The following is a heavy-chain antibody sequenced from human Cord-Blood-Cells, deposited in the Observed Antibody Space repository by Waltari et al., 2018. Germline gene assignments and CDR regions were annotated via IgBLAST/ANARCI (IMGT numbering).Heavy chain of an antibody. Sequence: EVQLVQSGAEVKKPGESLKISCKGSGYSFTSYWLGWGRQMPGKGREWVGIIYPGDSDTGDSPSCQGQVTSAADTASSTAYLRWSSLKASDTAMYYCARLNSPPGDYPDYWGQGTRVTVSS. CDR3: ARLNSPPGDYPDY. CDR2: IYPGDSDT. CDR1: GYSFTSYW. J-gene: IGHJ4*02. V-gene: IGHV5-51*01. D-gene: IGHD2-8*02.